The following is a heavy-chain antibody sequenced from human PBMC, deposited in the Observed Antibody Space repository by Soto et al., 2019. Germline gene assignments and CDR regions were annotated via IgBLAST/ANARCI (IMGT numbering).Heavy chain of an antibody. V-gene: IGHV1-24*01. D-gene: IGHD2-21*02. CDR2: FDPEDGET. J-gene: IGHJ4*02. CDR3: ATAFYMTFVDY. CDR1: GYTLTELS. Sequence: GASVKVSCKVSGYTLTELSMHWVRQAPGKGLEWMGGFDPEDGETIYAQKFQGRVTVTEDTSTDTAYMELSSLRSEDTAVYYCATAFYMTFVDYWGQGTLVTVS.